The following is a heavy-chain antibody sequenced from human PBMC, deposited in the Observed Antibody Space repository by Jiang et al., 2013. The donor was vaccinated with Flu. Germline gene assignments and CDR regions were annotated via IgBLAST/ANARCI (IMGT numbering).Heavy chain of an antibody. Sequence: RQAPGKGLEWVANIKQDGSEKYYVDSVKGRFTISRDNAKNSLYLQMNSLRAEDTAVYYCARYTMVRGFDYWGQGTLVTVSS. CDR3: ARYTMVRGFDY. D-gene: IGHD3-10*01. CDR2: IKQDGSEK. J-gene: IGHJ4*02. V-gene: IGHV3-7*03.